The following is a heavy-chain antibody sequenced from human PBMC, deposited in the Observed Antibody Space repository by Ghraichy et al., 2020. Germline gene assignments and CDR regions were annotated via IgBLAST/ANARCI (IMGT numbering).Heavy chain of an antibody. CDR1: GFTFSSYG. CDR3: AREIYCGGDCYFPPDRGVDY. Sequence: GGSLRLSCAASGFTFSSYGMHWVRQAPGKGLEWVAVIWYDGSNKYYADSVKGRFTISRDNSKNTLYLQMNSLRAEDTAVYYCAREIYCGGDCYFPPDRGVDYWGQGTLVTVSS. V-gene: IGHV3-33*01. CDR2: IWYDGSNK. J-gene: IGHJ4*02. D-gene: IGHD2-21*02.